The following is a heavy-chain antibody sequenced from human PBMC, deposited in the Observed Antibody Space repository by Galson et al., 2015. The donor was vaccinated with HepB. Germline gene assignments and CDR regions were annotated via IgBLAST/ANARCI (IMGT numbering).Heavy chain of an antibody. CDR3: ARDWGYAFDI. D-gene: IGHD7-27*01. CDR1: GFTFSNAW. J-gene: IGHJ3*02. Sequence: SLRLSCAASGFTFSNAWMNWVRQAPGKGLEWVAVISYDGSNKYYADSVKGRFTISRDNSKNTLYLQMNSLRAEDTAVYYCARDWGYAFDIWGQGTMVTVSS. V-gene: IGHV3-30-3*01. CDR2: ISYDGSNK.